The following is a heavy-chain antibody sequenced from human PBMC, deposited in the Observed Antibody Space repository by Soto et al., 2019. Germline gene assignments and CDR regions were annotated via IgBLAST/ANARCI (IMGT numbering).Heavy chain of an antibody. CDR1: GFTFSDYY. CDR3: ARDPREYYFDY. Sequence: GGSLRLSCAASGFTFSDYYMSWIRQAPGKGLEWVPYISSSGSTIYYADSVKGRFTISRDNAKNSLYLQMNSLRAEDTAVYYCARDPREYYFDYWGQGTLVTVSS. CDR2: ISSSGSTI. J-gene: IGHJ4*02. V-gene: IGHV3-11*01.